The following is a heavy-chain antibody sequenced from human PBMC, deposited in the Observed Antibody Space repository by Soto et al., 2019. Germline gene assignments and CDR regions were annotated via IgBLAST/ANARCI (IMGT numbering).Heavy chain of an antibody. Sequence: ASVKVSCKASGYTFTSYDINWVRQATGQGLEWMGWMNPNSGNTGYAQKFQGRVTMTRNTSISTAYMELSSLRSEDTAVYYCARSGALLWFGEPGYGMDVWGRGTTVTVSS. J-gene: IGHJ6*02. V-gene: IGHV1-8*01. D-gene: IGHD3-10*01. CDR2: MNPNSGNT. CDR3: ARSGALLWFGEPGYGMDV. CDR1: GYTFTSYD.